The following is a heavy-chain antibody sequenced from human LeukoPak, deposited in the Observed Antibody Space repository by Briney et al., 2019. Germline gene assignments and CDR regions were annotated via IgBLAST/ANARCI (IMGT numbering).Heavy chain of an antibody. J-gene: IGHJ3*02. D-gene: IGHD5-18*01. Sequence: GGSLRLSCAASGFTFTFSTYSMHWVRQAPGKGLEWLAVISSDGSNKFYADSVKGRFTISRDNSKTTLFLQMNSLRAEDTAVYYCARPYSFGFVPDAFDIWGQGTLVTVS. CDR1: GFTFTFSTYS. V-gene: IGHV3-30-3*01. CDR3: ARPYSFGFVPDAFDI. CDR2: ISSDGSNK.